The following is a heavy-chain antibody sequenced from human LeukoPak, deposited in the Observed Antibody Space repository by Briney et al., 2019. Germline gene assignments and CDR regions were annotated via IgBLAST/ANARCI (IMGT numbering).Heavy chain of an antibody. CDR1: RFTCSSCW. CDR3: EAPATA. J-gene: IGHJ5*02. CDR2: VNEDGATK. V-gene: IGHV3-7*01. Sequence: GGSLRLSCAVSRFTCSSCWMNWVRQAPGEGLEWVATVNEDGATKFYVDSVKGRFTIFRDNTRSSLDLQMNSLTVEDTAMYYCEAPATAWGQGTLVTVSS.